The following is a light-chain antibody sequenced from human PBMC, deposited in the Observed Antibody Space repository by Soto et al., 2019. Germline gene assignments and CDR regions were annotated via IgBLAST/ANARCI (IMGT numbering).Light chain of an antibody. Sequence: DIQMTQSPSTLSASVGDRVTITSRASQRISTSLAWYQQKPGKAPKLLIYKTSSLESGVPSRFSGSGSGTEFTFTISSLQPDDFATYYCQQHNMYFPWAFGQGTKVEI. CDR3: QQHNMYFPWA. CDR2: KTS. V-gene: IGKV1-5*03. CDR1: QRISTS. J-gene: IGKJ1*01.